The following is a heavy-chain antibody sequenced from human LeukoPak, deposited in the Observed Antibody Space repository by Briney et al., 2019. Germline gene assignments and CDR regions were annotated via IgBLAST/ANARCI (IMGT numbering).Heavy chain of an antibody. CDR1: GFSFSSYG. CDR3: AREGLGGYYDSSGYYRDGAFDI. D-gene: IGHD3-22*01. J-gene: IGHJ3*02. CDR2: IRSDGSNK. V-gene: IGHV3-30*02. Sequence: GGSLRLSCAASGFSFSSYGMHWVRQAPGKGLEWMAFIRSDGSNKYYADSVKGRFTISRDNSKNTLYLQMNSLRAEDTAVYYCAREGLGGYYDSSGYYRDGAFDIWGQGTMVTVSS.